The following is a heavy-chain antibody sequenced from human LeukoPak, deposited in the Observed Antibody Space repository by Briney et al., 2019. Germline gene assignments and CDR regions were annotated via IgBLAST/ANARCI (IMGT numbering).Heavy chain of an antibody. Sequence: ASVKVSCKASGYTFTSFYMHWVRQAPGQGLEWMGIINVSGGGTSYAQKFQGRVTMTRDTSTGTVYMELRSLRFEDTAVYYCARDKVVGNPDYWGQGTLVTVSS. CDR2: INVSGGGT. D-gene: IGHD2-15*01. CDR3: ARDKVVGNPDY. CDR1: GYTFTSFY. J-gene: IGHJ4*02. V-gene: IGHV1-46*01.